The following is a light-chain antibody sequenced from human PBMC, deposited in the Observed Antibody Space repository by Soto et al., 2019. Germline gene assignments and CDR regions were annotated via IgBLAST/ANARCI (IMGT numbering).Light chain of an antibody. Sequence: QSVLTQPPSVSGSPGQSVTISCTGTSSDVGSYNRVSWYQQPPGTAPKLMIYEVSTRPSGVPDRFSGSKSGNTASLTISGLQAEDEGDYYCSSYTGSSTFVVFGTGTKLTGL. CDR1: SSDVGSYNR. J-gene: IGLJ1*01. V-gene: IGLV2-18*02. CDR3: SSYTGSSTFVV. CDR2: EVS.